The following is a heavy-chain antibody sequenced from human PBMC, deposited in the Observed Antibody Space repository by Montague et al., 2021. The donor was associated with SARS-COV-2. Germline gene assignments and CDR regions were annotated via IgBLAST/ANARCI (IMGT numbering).Heavy chain of an antibody. CDR1: GFSLSTSGMC. J-gene: IGHJ4*02. V-gene: IGHV2-70*01. CDR2: IDCDDDK. D-gene: IGHD3-9*01. Sequence: PALVKPTQTLTLTCTFSGFSLSTSGMCVSWIRQPPGKALEWLALIDCDDDKYYSTSLKTSLTISKDTSKNQVVLTMTNMDPVDTATYYCARMFYDILTGYRNFDYWGQGTLVTVSS. CDR3: ARMFYDILTGYRNFDY.